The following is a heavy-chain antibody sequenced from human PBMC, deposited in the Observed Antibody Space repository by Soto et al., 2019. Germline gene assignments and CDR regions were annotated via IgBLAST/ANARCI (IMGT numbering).Heavy chain of an antibody. J-gene: IGHJ5*02. CDR1: GGTFSSDG. V-gene: IGHV1-69*06. CDR2: IIPIFDTT. CDR3: ARNRDTTWIQVPVRADWFDP. Sequence: QVQLVQSGAEVKKPGSSVKVSCKASGGTFSSDGISWVRQAPGQGLEWMGGIIPIFDTTNYAQKFQGRVTITADKSTSTSYMELSGLSYEDTAVYYCARNRDTTWIQVPVRADWFDPWGQGTLVNVSS. D-gene: IGHD5-18*01.